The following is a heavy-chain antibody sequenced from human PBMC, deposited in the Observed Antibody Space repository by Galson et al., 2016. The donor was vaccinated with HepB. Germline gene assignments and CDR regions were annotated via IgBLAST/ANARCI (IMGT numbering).Heavy chain of an antibody. J-gene: IGHJ6*02. CDR1: GYTFTGYY. Sequence: SVKVSCKASGYTFTGYYMHWVRQAPGQGLEWMGWNNPNSGGTNYAQKFQGWVTMTRDTSISTAYMELSRLRSDDTAVYYCARDALVAWDYGSGSNYYYGMDVWGQGTTVTVSS. CDR2: NNPNSGGT. CDR3: ARDALVAWDYGSGSNYYYGMDV. D-gene: IGHD3-10*01. V-gene: IGHV1-2*04.